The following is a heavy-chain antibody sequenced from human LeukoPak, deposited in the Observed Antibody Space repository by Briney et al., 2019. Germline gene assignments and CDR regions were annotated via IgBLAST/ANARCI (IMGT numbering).Heavy chain of an antibody. CDR1: GYTFTSYG. Sequence: ASVKVSCKASGYTFTSYGISWVRQAPGQGLEWMGWISAYNGKTNYAQQLQSRLTTPTDTSTTTAYMELRRLRSDDTAVYYCARGRDVWGQGTTVTVSS. CDR3: ARGRDV. CDR2: ISAYNGKT. V-gene: IGHV1-18*01. J-gene: IGHJ6*02.